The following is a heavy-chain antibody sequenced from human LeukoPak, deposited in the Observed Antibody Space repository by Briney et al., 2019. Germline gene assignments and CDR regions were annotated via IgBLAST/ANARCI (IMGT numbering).Heavy chain of an antibody. CDR3: ARDLTTEYYFDY. D-gene: IGHD4-17*01. CDR1: GFTFSDYA. Sequence: GGALRLSCAASGFTFSDYAMHWVRQAPGKGLEWVAFIRYDGINKYYADSVKGRFTISRDNSKNTLYLQMNSLRAEDTAVYYCARDLTTEYYFDYWGQGTLVTVSS. CDR2: IRYDGINK. J-gene: IGHJ4*02. V-gene: IGHV3-30*02.